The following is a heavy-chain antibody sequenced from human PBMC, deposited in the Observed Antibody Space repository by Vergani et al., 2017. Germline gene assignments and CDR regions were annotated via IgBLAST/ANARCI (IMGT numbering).Heavy chain of an antibody. J-gene: IGHJ5*02. V-gene: IGHV4-59*01. CDR3: ARGTLDGGWTGLGPFDP. Sequence: QVQLQESGPGLVKPSETLSLTCTVSGGSISSYYWSWIRQPPGKGLEWIGYIYYSGSTNYNPSLKSRVTISVDTSKNQFSLKLSSVTAAVTAVYYCARGTLDGGWTGLGPFDPWGQGTLVTVSS. CDR2: IYYSGST. D-gene: IGHD3/OR15-3a*01. CDR1: GGSISSYY.